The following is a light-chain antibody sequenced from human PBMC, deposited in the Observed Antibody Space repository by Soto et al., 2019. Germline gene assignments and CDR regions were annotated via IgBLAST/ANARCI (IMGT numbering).Light chain of an antibody. Sequence: QSALTQPASVSGSPGQSITISCTGTSSDVGGYNYVSWYQHHPGKAPKLLIYDVSNRPSGVSNRFSGSKSDNTASLTISGLQPGDEADYYYSSYTTSNTRQIVFGTGTKLTVL. J-gene: IGLJ1*01. CDR2: DVS. V-gene: IGLV2-14*03. CDR3: SSYTTSNTRQIV. CDR1: SSDVGGYNY.